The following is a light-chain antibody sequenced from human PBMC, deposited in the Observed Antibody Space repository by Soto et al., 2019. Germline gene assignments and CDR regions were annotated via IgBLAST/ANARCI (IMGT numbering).Light chain of an antibody. CDR2: GAS. Sequence: VVLTQSPGTLSLSPGERASLSCRASQSVGISYIAWYQHKPGQAPRLLIYGASTRATDIPARFSGSGSGTEFTLTISSLQSEDFAVYYCQQYNNWPITFGQGTRLEIK. CDR3: QQYNNWPIT. J-gene: IGKJ5*01. CDR1: QSVGIS. V-gene: IGKV3-15*01.